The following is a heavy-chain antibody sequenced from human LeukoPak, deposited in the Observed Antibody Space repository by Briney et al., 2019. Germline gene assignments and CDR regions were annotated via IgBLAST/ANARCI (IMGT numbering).Heavy chain of an antibody. CDR2: IYPGGSET. V-gene: IGHV5-51*01. CDR1: GYSFSSYW. J-gene: IGHJ4*02. Sequence: GESLKISCKGLGYSFSSYWNAWVRQRPRKGLEWMVIIYPGGSETRYDPSFQGQVTISADSSTSTAYLQWSSLRASDTAMYYCARASRDGYNQNFDHWGQGTLVTVSS. D-gene: IGHD5-24*01. CDR3: ARASRDGYNQNFDH.